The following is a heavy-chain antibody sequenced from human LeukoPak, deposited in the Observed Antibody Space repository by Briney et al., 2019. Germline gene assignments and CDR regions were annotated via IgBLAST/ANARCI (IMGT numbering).Heavy chain of an antibody. CDR2: IYYSGST. J-gene: IGHJ4*02. Sequence: SETLSLTCTVSGGSISSYYWSWIRQPPGKGLEWIGYIYYSGSTNYNPSLKSRVTISVDTSKNQFSLKLSSVTAADTAVYYCARAFRDYYDSSGYYPPDYWGQGTLVTVSS. CDR1: GGSISSYY. D-gene: IGHD3-22*01. CDR3: ARAFRDYYDSSGYYPPDY. V-gene: IGHV4-59*01.